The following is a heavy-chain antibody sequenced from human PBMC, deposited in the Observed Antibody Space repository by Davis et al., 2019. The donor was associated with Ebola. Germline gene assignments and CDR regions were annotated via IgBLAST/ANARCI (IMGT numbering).Heavy chain of an antibody. CDR3: ARGWLRGGMDV. V-gene: IGHV6-1*01. CDR1: GDSVSVNSGG. Sequence: PSETLSLTCAISGDSVSVNSGGWNWIRQSPSRGLEWLGRTYYNSKWYNHYAASVEGRIAVNPDTSKNQFSLLLNSVTPEDTAIYYCARGWLRGGMDVWGEGTTVTV. J-gene: IGHJ6*02. D-gene: IGHD6-19*01. CDR2: TYYNSKWYN.